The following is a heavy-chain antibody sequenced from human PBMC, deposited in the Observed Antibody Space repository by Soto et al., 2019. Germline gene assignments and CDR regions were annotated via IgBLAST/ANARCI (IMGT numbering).Heavy chain of an antibody. Sequence: QVQLVESGGGVVQPGRSLRLSCAASGFTFSSSAMHWVRQAPGKGLQWVAVISYDGRDKYYADSVKGRFTISRDNSKNTLFLSMNSLRPEDTTVYFCARGPSARLDYWGQGTLVTVSS. CDR3: ARGPSARLDY. J-gene: IGHJ4*02. V-gene: IGHV3-30-3*01. D-gene: IGHD6-6*01. CDR1: GFTFSSSA. CDR2: ISYDGRDK.